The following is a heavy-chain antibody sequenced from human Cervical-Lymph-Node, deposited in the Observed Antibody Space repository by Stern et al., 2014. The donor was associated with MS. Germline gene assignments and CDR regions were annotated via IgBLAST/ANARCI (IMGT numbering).Heavy chain of an antibody. CDR3: AKNTMGIAVAGLFDY. CDR1: GFTFDSYG. V-gene: IGHV3-30*18. CDR2: ISYDGSNR. Sequence: VQLVESGGGVVQPGRSLRLSCEASGFTFDSYGVHWVRQPPGKGLEWVAVISYDGSNRYYADSVKGRFTISRDSSKNTVHLQMNSLRADDTDLYYCAKNTMGIAVAGLFDYWGQGILVTVSS. D-gene: IGHD6-19*01. J-gene: IGHJ4*02.